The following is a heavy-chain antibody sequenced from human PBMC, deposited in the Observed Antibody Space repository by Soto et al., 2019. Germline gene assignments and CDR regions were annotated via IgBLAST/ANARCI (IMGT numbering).Heavy chain of an antibody. CDR1: GYSFTSYW. CDR2: IDPSDSYT. D-gene: IGHD6-19*01. CDR3: ARLAVYSSGSGAGYYYGMDV. V-gene: IGHV5-10-1*01. Sequence: PGESLKISCKGSGYSFTSYWISWVRQMPGKGLEWMGRIDPSDSYTNYSPSFQGHVTISADKSISTAYLQWSSLKASDTAMYYCARLAVYSSGSGAGYYYGMDVWGQGTTVTVSS. J-gene: IGHJ6*02.